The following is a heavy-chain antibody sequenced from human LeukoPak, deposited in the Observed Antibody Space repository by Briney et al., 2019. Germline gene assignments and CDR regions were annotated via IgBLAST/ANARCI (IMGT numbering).Heavy chain of an antibody. J-gene: IGHJ5*02. CDR1: GYTFTCYY. CDR2: INPNSGGT. D-gene: IGHD3-10*01. V-gene: IGHV1-2*02. Sequence: ASVKVSCKASGYTFTCYYMHWVRQAPGQGIEWMGWINPNSGGTNYAQKFQGRVTMTRDTSISTAYMELSRLRSDDTAVYYCARVVGYGSGSTRTNWFDPWGQGTLVTVSS. CDR3: ARVVGYGSGSTRTNWFDP.